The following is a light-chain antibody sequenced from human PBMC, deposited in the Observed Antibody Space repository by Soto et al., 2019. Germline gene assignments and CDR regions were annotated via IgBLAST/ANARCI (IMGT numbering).Light chain of an antibody. J-gene: IGKJ1*01. CDR3: QQYNSYWT. CDR2: KAS. V-gene: IGKV1-5*03. Sequence: DIQMPQSPSTLSASVGDRVTITCRASQSISSWLAWYQQNPGKAPKLLIYKASSLESGVPSRFSGSGSGTEFTLTISSLQPDDFATYYCQQYNSYWTFGQGTKVDIK. CDR1: QSISSW.